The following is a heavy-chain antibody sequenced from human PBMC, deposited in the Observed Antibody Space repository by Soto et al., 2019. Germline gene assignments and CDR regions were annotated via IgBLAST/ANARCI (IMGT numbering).Heavy chain of an antibody. V-gene: IGHV3-48*02. D-gene: IGHD1-26*01. CDR1: GIMCRSYV. CDR3: ARAGYSGSYFWFDP. Sequence: XGSLSVSRAASGIMCRSYVGNWSPQARGKGLEWVSYISSSSSTIYYADSVKGRFTISRDNAKNSLYLQMNSLRDEDTAVYYCARAGYSGSYFWFDPWGQRTLVTVSS. CDR2: ISSSSSTI. J-gene: IGHJ5*02.